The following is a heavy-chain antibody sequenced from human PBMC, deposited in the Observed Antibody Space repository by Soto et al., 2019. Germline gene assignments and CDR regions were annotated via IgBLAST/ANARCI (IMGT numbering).Heavy chain of an antibody. J-gene: IGHJ3*02. V-gene: IGHV1-8*01. CDR2: MNPNSGNT. CDR3: AVLNGVWGRLIHPLSFDI. D-gene: IGHD3-16*01. Sequence: QVQLVQSGAEVKKPGASVKVSCKASGYTFTSYDINWVRQATGQGLEWMGWMNPNSGNTGYAQKFQGRVTMTRNTYISTDYMEMSSLRSEDTALYYCAVLNGVWGRLIHPLSFDIWGQGQWSPALQ. CDR1: GYTFTSYD.